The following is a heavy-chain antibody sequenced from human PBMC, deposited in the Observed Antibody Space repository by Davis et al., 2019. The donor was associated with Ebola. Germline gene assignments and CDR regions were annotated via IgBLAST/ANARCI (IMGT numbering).Heavy chain of an antibody. CDR3: ARAGSSQLYYYYGMDV. V-gene: IGHV3-23*01. Sequence: GGSLRLSCAASGFTFSSYAMSWVRQAPGKGLEWVSAISGSGGSTYYADSVKGRFTISRDNSKNTLYLQMNSLRAEDTAVYYCARAGSSQLYYYYGMDVWGQGTTVTVSS. J-gene: IGHJ6*02. CDR2: ISGSGGST. D-gene: IGHD6-13*01. CDR1: GFTFSSYA.